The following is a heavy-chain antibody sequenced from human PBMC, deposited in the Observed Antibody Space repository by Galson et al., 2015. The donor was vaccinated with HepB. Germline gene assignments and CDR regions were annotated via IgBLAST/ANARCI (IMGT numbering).Heavy chain of an antibody. V-gene: IGHV3-33*05. CDR3: AREQGYNDYRTSDY. D-gene: IGHD4-11*01. J-gene: IGHJ4*02. Sequence: SLRLSCAVSGFSFNAHGMHWVRQAPGQGLEWVGVITYDGVTEGYADYAKARFAISRDTSTNTLYLQMNNLRAEDTAMYYCAREQGYNDYRTSDYWGQGTLVTVSS. CDR1: GFSFNAHG. CDR2: ITYDGVTE.